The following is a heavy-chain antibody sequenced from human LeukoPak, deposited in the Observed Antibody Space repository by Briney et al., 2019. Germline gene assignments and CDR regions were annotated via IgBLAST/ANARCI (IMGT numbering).Heavy chain of an antibody. V-gene: IGHV3-30*18. D-gene: IGHD1-26*01. Sequence: GGSLRLSCAASGFTFSTYDMHWVRQTPGKGLEWVAVISCDGSTKYYADSVKGRFTISRDNSKNTLYLQINSLRAEDTAVYYCAKDLSGNYRAYFDYWGQGTLVTVSS. J-gene: IGHJ4*02. CDR2: ISCDGSTK. CDR1: GFTFSTYD. CDR3: AKDLSGNYRAYFDY.